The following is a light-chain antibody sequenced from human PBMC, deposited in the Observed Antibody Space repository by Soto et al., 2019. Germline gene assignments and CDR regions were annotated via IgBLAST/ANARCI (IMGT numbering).Light chain of an antibody. CDR2: DAS. CDR3: QERGNWPRLT. V-gene: IGKV3-11*01. J-gene: IGKJ4*01. CDR1: QSVSSY. Sequence: EIVITQSPATLSVSPGAGATLSCRASQSVSSYLAWYQQRPGQAPRLLIYDASNRATGIPARFSGSGCGTDFTLTISSLEPEDFAVYYGQERGNWPRLTFGGGTKVDIK.